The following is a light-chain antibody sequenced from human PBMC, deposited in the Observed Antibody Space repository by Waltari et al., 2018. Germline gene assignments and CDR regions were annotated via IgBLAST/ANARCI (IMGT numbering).Light chain of an antibody. J-gene: IGKJ4*01. CDR3: QQYGSSPLT. CDR2: GAS. V-gene: IGKV3-20*01. CDR1: QSVSSSY. Sequence: EIVLTQSPGTLSLSPGERATISCRASQSVSSSYLAWYQQNPGQAPRLLIYGASSRATGIPDRFSGSGSGTDFTLTISRLEPEDFAVYYCQQYGSSPLTFGGGTKVEIK.